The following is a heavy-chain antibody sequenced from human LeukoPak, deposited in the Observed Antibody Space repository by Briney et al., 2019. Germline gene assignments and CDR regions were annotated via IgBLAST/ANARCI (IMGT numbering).Heavy chain of an antibody. J-gene: IGHJ4*02. Sequence: GASVTVSCKASGYTFTGYYMHWVRQAPGQGLEWMGWINPNSGGTNYAQKFQGRVTMTRDTSISTAYMELSRLRSDDTAVYYCAREIGRGRITMVRGVIITTRTDYWGQGTLVTVSS. CDR2: INPNSGGT. CDR3: AREIGRGRITMVRGVIITTRTDY. CDR1: GYTFTGYY. D-gene: IGHD3-10*01. V-gene: IGHV1-2*02.